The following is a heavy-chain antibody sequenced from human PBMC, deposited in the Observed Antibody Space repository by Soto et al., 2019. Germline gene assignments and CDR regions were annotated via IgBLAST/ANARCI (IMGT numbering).Heavy chain of an antibody. CDR3: ARGRPRVYDFWSCYGENWFDP. J-gene: IGHJ5*02. D-gene: IGHD3-3*01. CDR2: MNPNSGNT. CDR1: GYTFTSYD. Sequence: QVQLVQSGAEVKKPGASVKVSCKASGYTFTSYDINWVRQATGQGLEWMGWMNPNSGNTGYAQKFQGRVTITRNTSISTAYKELGSLRSEDAAVYYCARGRPRVYDFWSCYGENWFDPWGQGTLVTVSS. V-gene: IGHV1-8*01.